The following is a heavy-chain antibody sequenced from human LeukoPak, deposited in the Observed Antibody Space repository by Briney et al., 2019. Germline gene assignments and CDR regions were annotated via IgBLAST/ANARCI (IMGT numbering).Heavy chain of an antibody. Sequence: GGPLRLSCTVSGFTFSTYWMSWVRQAPGKGLEWVANIKQDGSEKYYVEAVKGRFTISRDNAKNSLYLQMNSLRAEDTAVYYCARVFSDGSYFFDYWGQGTLVTVSS. CDR3: ARVFSDGSYFFDY. CDR1: GFTFSTYW. V-gene: IGHV3-7*01. CDR2: IKQDGSEK. J-gene: IGHJ4*02. D-gene: IGHD1-26*01.